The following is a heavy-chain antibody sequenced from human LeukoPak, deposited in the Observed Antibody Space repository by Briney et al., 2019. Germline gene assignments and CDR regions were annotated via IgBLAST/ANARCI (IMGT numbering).Heavy chain of an antibody. V-gene: IGHV1-69*04. Sequence: SVKVSCKASGGAFSSYAISWVRQAPGQGLEWMGRIIPILGIANYAQKFQGRVTITADKSTSTAYMELSSLRSEDTAVYYCARGLHGYCSGGSCLYGMDVWGQGTTVTVSS. CDR2: IIPILGIA. CDR1: GGAFSSYA. J-gene: IGHJ6*02. CDR3: ARGLHGYCSGGSCLYGMDV. D-gene: IGHD2-15*01.